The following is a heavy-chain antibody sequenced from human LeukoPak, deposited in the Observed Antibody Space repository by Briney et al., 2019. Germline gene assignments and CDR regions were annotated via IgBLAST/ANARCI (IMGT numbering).Heavy chain of an antibody. CDR2: IYWNDDK. Sequence: SGPTLVKPTQTLTLTRTFSGFSLSTSGVGVGWIRQPPGKALEWLALIYWNDDKRYSPSLKSRLTITKDTSKNQVVLTMTNMDPVDTATYYCAHSLVNWNPFHLFDYWGQGTLVTVSS. J-gene: IGHJ4*02. CDR1: GFSLSTSGVG. V-gene: IGHV2-5*01. D-gene: IGHD1-1*01. CDR3: AHSLVNWNPFHLFDY.